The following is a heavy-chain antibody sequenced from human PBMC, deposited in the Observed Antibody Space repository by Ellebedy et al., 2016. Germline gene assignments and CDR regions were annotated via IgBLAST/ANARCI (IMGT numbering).Heavy chain of an antibody. CDR1: GFAFRNFF. Sequence: GGSLRLXXVASGFAFRNFFMSWVRQAPGGGLEWISTISGDGDTTFSADSVKSRFTISRDNSRYTLYLQMDSLTAADTAVYYCYYGHYSGFWGQGTLVTVSS. CDR2: ISGDGDTT. V-gene: IGHV3-23*01. J-gene: IGHJ4*02. D-gene: IGHD4-17*01. CDR3: YYGHYSGF.